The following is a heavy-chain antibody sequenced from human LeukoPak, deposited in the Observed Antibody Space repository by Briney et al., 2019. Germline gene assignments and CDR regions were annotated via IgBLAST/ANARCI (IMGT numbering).Heavy chain of an antibody. Sequence: GGSLRLSCAASGFTFRAYTMDWVRQAPGKGLEWISCIYGSGEGQTFYADSVRGRFTISRDDSRNLVFLHMDSLRVEDTALYYCAKDVKSDGVWDIDHWGQGTLVTVSS. CDR1: GFTFRAYT. CDR3: AKDVKSDGVWDIDH. V-gene: IGHV3-23*01. J-gene: IGHJ4*02. CDR2: IYGSGEGQT. D-gene: IGHD4-17*01.